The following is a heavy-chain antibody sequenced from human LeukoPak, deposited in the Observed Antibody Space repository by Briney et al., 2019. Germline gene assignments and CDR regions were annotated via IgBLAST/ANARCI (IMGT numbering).Heavy chain of an antibody. CDR3: ARDYLGGNPDAFDI. D-gene: IGHD4-23*01. J-gene: IGHJ3*02. Sequence: SETLSLTCTVSGGSISSYYWSWIRQPAGKGLEWIGRIYTSGSTNYNPSLKSRVTMSVDTSKDQFSLKLSSVTAADTAVYYCARDYLGGNPDAFDIWGQGTMVTVSS. CDR1: GGSISSYY. CDR2: IYTSGST. V-gene: IGHV4-4*07.